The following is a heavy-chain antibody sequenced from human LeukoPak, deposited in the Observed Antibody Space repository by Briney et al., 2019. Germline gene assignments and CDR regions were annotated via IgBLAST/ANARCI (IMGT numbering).Heavy chain of an antibody. Sequence: SETLSLTCTVSGGSITTSSYYWGWIRQPPGKGLEWIGNIYYSGSTYYNPSLKSRVTISLDTSKKQFSLKLTSVTAADTAIYYCARDYYGSGTYFPGAFDIWGQGTMVTVSS. D-gene: IGHD3-10*01. CDR3: ARDYYGSGTYFPGAFDI. CDR1: GGSITTSSYY. J-gene: IGHJ3*02. V-gene: IGHV4-39*07. CDR2: IYYSGST.